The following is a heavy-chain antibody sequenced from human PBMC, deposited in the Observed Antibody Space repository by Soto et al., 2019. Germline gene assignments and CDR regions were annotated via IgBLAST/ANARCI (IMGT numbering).Heavy chain of an antibody. J-gene: IGHJ4*02. CDR3: ARDHHYRNSWSFDA. D-gene: IGHD6-13*01. V-gene: IGHV4-4*02. CDR1: GGSIDSSDW. Sequence: PSETLSLTCAVSGGSIDSSDWWNWVRQPPGKGLEWIGEIFHGGTIIYNPSLKSRVTISVDKSRNQFSLELTSVTAADTAVYYCARDHHYRNSWSFDASGQGTLVTVSS. CDR2: IFHGGTI.